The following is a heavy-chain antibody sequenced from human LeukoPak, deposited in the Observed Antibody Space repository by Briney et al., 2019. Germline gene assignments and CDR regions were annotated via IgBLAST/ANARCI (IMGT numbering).Heavy chain of an antibody. J-gene: IGHJ6*03. CDR1: GFSFSDYA. CDR3: AKDPHFYYYYYMDA. CDR2: ISGSGGDT. Sequence: GGSLRLSCAASGFSFSDYATSWVRQAPGKGLEWVSAISGSGGDTYFADSVKGRFTISRDNSKRTVFLQMDSLRAEDTAVYYCAKDPHFYYYYYMDAWGNGTTVAVSS. V-gene: IGHV3-23*01.